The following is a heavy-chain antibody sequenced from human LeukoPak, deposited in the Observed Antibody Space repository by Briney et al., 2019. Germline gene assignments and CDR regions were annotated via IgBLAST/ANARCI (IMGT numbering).Heavy chain of an antibody. CDR1: GFIFDDYA. D-gene: IGHD3-22*01. CDR2: ISWNSGSI. J-gene: IGHJ4*02. Sequence: GRSLRLSCAASGFIFDDYAMHWVRQAPGKGLEWVSGISWNSGSIGYADPVKGRFTISRDNAKNSLYLQMNSLRAEDMALYYCVRGSYYYDSSGYRGGDYWGQGTLVTVSS. CDR3: VRGSYYYDSSGYRGGDY. V-gene: IGHV3-9*03.